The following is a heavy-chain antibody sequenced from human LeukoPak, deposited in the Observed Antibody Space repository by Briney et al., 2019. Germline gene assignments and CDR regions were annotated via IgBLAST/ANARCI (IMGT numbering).Heavy chain of an antibody. J-gene: IGHJ4*02. V-gene: IGHV1-2*02. D-gene: IGHD2-15*01. CDR1: GNNFAGYY. CDR3: ARSRLRSCSGGACYASDY. Sequence: ASVKVSCKGSGNNFAGYYMHWVRQAPGQGVEWLGWINPTSGGTNYAQKFQGRVTMTRDTSISTAYMELSSLRSDDTAVYYCARSRLRSCSGGACYASDYWGQGTLVTVSS. CDR2: INPTSGGT.